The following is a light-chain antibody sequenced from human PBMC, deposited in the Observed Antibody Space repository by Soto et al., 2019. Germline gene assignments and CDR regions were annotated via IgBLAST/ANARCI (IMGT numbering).Light chain of an antibody. Sequence: EIVMTQSPATLSVSPGERATLSCRASQSVATNLAWYQQKPGQAPRLLIYGASTRATGIPARFSGSVSGTEFTLTITGLQSEDFTVYYCQHYNNWPLTFGGGTKVEIK. J-gene: IGKJ4*01. CDR1: QSVATN. CDR2: GAS. V-gene: IGKV3-15*01. CDR3: QHYNNWPLT.